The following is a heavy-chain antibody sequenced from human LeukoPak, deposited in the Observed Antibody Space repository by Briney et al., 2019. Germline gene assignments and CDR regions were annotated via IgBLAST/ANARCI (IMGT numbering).Heavy chain of an antibody. CDR1: GFTFNNYW. V-gene: IGHV3-74*01. D-gene: IGHD1-26*01. Sequence: GGSLRLSCAASGFTFNNYWIHWVRQAPGKGLVWVSRINSDGSYTRYADSVKGRFTISRDNARNTLYLQMNSLRAEDTAAYYCARESFGSYYWFDPWGQGTLVTVSS. CDR2: INSDGSYT. J-gene: IGHJ5*02. CDR3: ARESFGSYYWFDP.